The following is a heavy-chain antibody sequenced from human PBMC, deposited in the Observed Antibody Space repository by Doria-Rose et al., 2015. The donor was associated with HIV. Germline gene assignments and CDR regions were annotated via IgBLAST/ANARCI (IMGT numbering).Heavy chain of an antibody. CDR3: ARIESSRWYHKYYFDF. CDR2: IFSDDER. D-gene: IGHD6-13*01. V-gene: IGHV2-26*01. CDR1: GVSLSSPGMG. Sequence: QVTLKESGPVLVKPTETLTLTYTVSGVSLSSPGMGVSWIRQPPGKALEWLADIFSDDERSYKTSLKSRLIISTGTSKSRVVLTMTDMDPVDTATYYCARIESSRWYHKYYFDFWGQGTLVIVSA. J-gene: IGHJ4*02.